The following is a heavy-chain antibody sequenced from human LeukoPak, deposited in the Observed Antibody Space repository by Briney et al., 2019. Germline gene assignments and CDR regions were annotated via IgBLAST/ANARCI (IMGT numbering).Heavy chain of an antibody. CDR1: GGSISSYY. J-gene: IGHJ3*02. CDR3: ASHYYGSGSYYNLIGAFDI. D-gene: IGHD3-10*01. Sequence: SETLSLTCTVSGGSISSYYWSWIRQPPGKGLEWIGYIYYSGSTNYNPSLKSRVTISVDTSKNQFSLKLSSVTAADTAVYYCASHYYGSGSYYNLIGAFDIWGQGTMVTVSS. CDR2: IYYSGST. V-gene: IGHV4-59*01.